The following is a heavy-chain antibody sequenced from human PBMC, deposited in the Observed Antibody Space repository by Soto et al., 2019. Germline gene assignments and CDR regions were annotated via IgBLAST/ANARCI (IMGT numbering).Heavy chain of an antibody. CDR1: GFTFSSYS. CDR2: ISSSSSYI. Sequence: GSLRLSCAASGFTFSSYSMNWVRQAPGKGLEWVSSISSSSSYIYYADSVKAKNSLYLQMNSLRAEDTAVYYCARARPREYSSSSYYYYGMDVWGQGTTVTVSS. J-gene: IGHJ6*02. CDR3: ARARPREYSSSSYYYYGMDV. V-gene: IGHV3-21*01. D-gene: IGHD6-6*01.